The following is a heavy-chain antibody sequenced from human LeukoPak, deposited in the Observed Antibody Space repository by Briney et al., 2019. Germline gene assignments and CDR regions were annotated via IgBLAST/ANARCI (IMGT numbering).Heavy chain of an antibody. CDR1: GFTFSTYW. Sequence: PGGSLRLSCAASGFTFSTYWMHWVRQVPGKGLVWVSRITSDGSSTSYADSVKGRFTMSRDIARNTLYLQMNNLRVEDTAVYYCAGGSSTWYGYWGQGTLVTVSS. CDR3: AGGSSTWYGY. CDR2: ITSDGSST. D-gene: IGHD6-13*01. J-gene: IGHJ4*02. V-gene: IGHV3-74*01.